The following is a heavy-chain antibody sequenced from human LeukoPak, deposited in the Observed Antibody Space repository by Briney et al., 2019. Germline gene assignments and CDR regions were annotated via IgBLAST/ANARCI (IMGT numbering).Heavy chain of an antibody. J-gene: IGHJ4*02. CDR2: IYYSGST. CDR3: ARAGDSSSWAYVDY. V-gene: IGHV4-30-4*02. CDR1: GGSISSGDYY. D-gene: IGHD6-13*01. Sequence: SETLSLTCTVSGGSISSGDYYWSWIRQPPGKGLEWIGYIYYSGSTYYNPSLKSRVTISVDTSKNQFSLKLSSVTAADTAIYYCARAGDSSSWAYVDYWGQGTLVTVSS.